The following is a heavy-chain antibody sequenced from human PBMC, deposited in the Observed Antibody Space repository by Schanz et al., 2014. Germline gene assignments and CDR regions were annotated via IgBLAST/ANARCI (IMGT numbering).Heavy chain of an antibody. V-gene: IGHV1-18*04. J-gene: IGHJ6*02. CDR3: ARVQDDILTGSEYYYGMDV. CDR2: ISAYNGNT. D-gene: IGHD3-9*01. Sequence: QVQWVQSGADVKKPGTAVKVSCKASEYTFTRHYMHWVRQAPGQGLEWMGWISAYNGNTNYAQKLQGRVTMTTDTSTSTAYMELRSLRSDDTAVYYCARVQDDILTGSEYYYGMDVWGQGTTVTVSS. CDR1: EYTFTRHY.